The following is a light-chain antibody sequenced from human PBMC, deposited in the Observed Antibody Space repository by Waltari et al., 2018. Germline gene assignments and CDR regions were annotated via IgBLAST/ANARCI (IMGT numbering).Light chain of an antibody. Sequence: QSALTQPASVSGSPGQSIPISCAGSTSEVGAYNYVSWYQQHPGKAPRLIIYDVSNRPSGVSNRFSGSRSGNTASLTISGLQAEDEADYYCASYTTSDSYVFGTGTEVTVL. CDR1: TSEVGAYNY. CDR2: DVS. V-gene: IGLV2-14*03. CDR3: ASYTTSDSYV. J-gene: IGLJ1*01.